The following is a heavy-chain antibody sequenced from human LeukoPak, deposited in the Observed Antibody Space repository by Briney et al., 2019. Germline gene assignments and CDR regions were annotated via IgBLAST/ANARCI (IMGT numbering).Heavy chain of an antibody. V-gene: IGHV3-74*01. CDR3: ARGGPITVSVVKGFDV. Sequence: GGSLRLSCEASGFTFTNYWMHWVRQAPGKELVWVSPIVGDGSATTYADSVKGRFTISRDNAKNTLYLQMSNLRAEDTAVYYCARGGPITVSVVKGFDVWGKGTTATVSS. CDR2: IVGDGSAT. CDR1: GFTFTNYW. J-gene: IGHJ6*04. D-gene: IGHD3-22*01.